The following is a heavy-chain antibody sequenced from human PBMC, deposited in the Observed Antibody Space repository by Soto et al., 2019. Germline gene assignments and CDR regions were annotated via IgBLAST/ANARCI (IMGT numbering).Heavy chain of an antibody. CDR1: GYTFTGYY. V-gene: IGHV1-2*02. CDR3: ARDYYANNWFDP. Sequence: ASVKVSCKASGYTFTGYYMHWVRQAPGQGLEWMGWINPNSGGTNYAQKFQGRVTMTRDTSISTAYMELSRLRSDDTAVYYCARDYYANNWFDPWGQGTLVTVSS. CDR2: INPNSGGT. J-gene: IGHJ5*02. D-gene: IGHD3-10*01.